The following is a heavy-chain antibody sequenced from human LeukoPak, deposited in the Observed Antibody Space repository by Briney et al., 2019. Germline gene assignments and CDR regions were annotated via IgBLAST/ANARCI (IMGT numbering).Heavy chain of an antibody. V-gene: IGHV3-33*08. CDR2: IWYDGSNK. D-gene: IGHD1-26*01. Sequence: PGGSLRLSCAGSGFTFSSYSMNWVRQAPRKGLEWVAVIWYDGSNKYYADSVKGRFTISRDSHKNTLYLQMNSLRAEDTAVYYCARDGGGSGRYYDYWGQGTLVTVSS. J-gene: IGHJ4*02. CDR3: ARDGGGSGRYYDY. CDR1: GFTFSSYS.